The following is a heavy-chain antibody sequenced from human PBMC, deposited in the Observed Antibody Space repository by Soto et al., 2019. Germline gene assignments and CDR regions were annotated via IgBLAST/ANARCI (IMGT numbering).Heavy chain of an antibody. D-gene: IGHD2-15*01. V-gene: IGHV4-59*08. CDR2: IYYSGST. CDR3: ARHGYCSGGSCYHEYYYYYMDV. J-gene: IGHJ6*03. Sequence: NPSETLSLTCTVSGGSISSYYWSWIRQPPGKGLEWIGYIYYSGSTNYNPSLKSRVTISVDTSKNQFSLQLSSVTAADTAVYYCARHGYCSGGSCYHEYYYYYMDVWGKGTTVTVSS. CDR1: GGSISSYY.